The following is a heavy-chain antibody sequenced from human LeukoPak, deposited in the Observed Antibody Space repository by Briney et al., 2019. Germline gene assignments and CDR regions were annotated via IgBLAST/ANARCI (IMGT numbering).Heavy chain of an antibody. D-gene: IGHD5-12*01. J-gene: IGHJ3*02. CDR3: ARVIEGGYTSRPDAFDI. Sequence: GGSLRLSCAASGFTFNNYAMSWVRQAPGKGLEWVSAIGGSGSSTYYTDSVKGRFTISRDNSKNTLYLQMNSLRAEDTAVYYCARVIEGGYTSRPDAFDIWGQGTMVTVSS. CDR1: GFTFNNYA. CDR2: IGGSGSST. V-gene: IGHV3-23*01.